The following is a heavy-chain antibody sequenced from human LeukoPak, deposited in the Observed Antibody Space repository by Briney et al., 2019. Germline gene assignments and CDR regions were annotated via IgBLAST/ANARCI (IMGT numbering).Heavy chain of an antibody. D-gene: IGHD3-22*01. Sequence: SETLSLTCAVYGGSFSGYYWSWIRQPPGKGLEWIGEINHSGSTNYNPSLKSRVTISVDTSKNQFSLKLSSVTAADTAVYYCARSASYYDSSGYFWYWGQGTLVTVSS. CDR1: GGSFSGYY. J-gene: IGHJ4*02. CDR3: ARSASYYDSSGYFWY. V-gene: IGHV4-34*01. CDR2: INHSGST.